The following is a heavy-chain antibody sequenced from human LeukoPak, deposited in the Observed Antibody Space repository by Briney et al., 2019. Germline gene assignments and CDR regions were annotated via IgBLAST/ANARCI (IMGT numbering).Heavy chain of an antibody. CDR3: TTTYHYDSSPGSFDY. J-gene: IGHJ4*02. CDR2: IKSKADGGIS. V-gene: IGHV3-15*01. CDR1: GFTFTNAW. D-gene: IGHD3-22*01. Sequence: KTGGSLRLSCAASGFTFTNAWMNWVRQAPGKGLEWPGRIKSKADGGISDYAEPVKGRFTFSRDDSKNTLYLLMNSLKTEDTAVYYCTTTYHYDSSPGSFDYWGQGTLVTVSS.